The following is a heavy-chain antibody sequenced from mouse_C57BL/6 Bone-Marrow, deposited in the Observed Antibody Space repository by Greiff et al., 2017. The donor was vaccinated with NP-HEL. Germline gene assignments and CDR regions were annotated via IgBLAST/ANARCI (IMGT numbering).Heavy chain of an antibody. Sequence: EVKVVESGGGLVQPGGSLSLSCAASGFTFTDYYMSWVRQPPGKALEWLGFIRNKANGYTTEYSASVKGRFTISIANSQSILYLQMNALRAEDSATYYCATTACFYAMDYWGQGTSVTVSS. CDR1: GFTFTDYY. D-gene: IGHD1-2*01. V-gene: IGHV7-3*01. CDR2: IRNKANGYTT. CDR3: ATTACFYAMDY. J-gene: IGHJ4*01.